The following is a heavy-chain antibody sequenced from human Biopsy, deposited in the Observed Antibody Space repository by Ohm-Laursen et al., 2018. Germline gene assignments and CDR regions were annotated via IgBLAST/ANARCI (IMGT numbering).Heavy chain of an antibody. V-gene: IGHV3-23*01. CDR2: ITSSGDTT. CDR3: AKDQGYYYDRSVYYYFDY. CDR1: GFTFSSYA. D-gene: IGHD3-22*01. J-gene: IGHJ4*02. Sequence: SLRLSCTASGFTFSSYAMSWVRQAPGKGLEWVSAITSSGDTTYYSDSVKGRFIISRDSSKNTLHLQMNSLRAEDTAVYYCAKDQGYYYDRSVYYYFDYWGQGTLVTVSS.